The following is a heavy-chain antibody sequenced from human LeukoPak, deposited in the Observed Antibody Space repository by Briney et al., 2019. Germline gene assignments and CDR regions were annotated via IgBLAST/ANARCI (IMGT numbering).Heavy chain of an antibody. Sequence: GGSLRLSCAASGFTFNNYAMSWVRQAPGKGLEWVSGISAGGGSIYYADSVKGRFTISRDNAKNSLYLQMNSLRAEDTAVYYCARDPSSYYGSGRSGYYGMDVWGQGTTVTVSS. CDR2: ISAGGGSI. CDR1: GFTFNNYA. D-gene: IGHD3-10*01. J-gene: IGHJ6*02. V-gene: IGHV3-23*01. CDR3: ARDPSSYYGSGRSGYYGMDV.